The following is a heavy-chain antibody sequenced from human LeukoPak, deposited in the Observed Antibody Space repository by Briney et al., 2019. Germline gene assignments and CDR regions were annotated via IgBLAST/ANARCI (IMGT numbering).Heavy chain of an antibody. Sequence: ASVKVSCKASGYTFTGYYMHWVRQAPGQGLEWMGWINPNSGGTNYAQKLQGRVTMATDTSTSTAYMELRSLRSDDTAVYYCARAGYDFWSGYYPSYYYYYMDVWGKGTTVTVSS. CDR1: GYTFTGYY. CDR3: ARAGYDFWSGYYPSYYYYYMDV. J-gene: IGHJ6*03. V-gene: IGHV1-2*02. D-gene: IGHD3-3*01. CDR2: INPNSGGT.